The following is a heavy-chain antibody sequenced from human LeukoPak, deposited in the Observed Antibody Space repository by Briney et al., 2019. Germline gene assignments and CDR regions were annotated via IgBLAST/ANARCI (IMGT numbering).Heavy chain of an antibody. D-gene: IGHD5-18*01. CDR2: INPGGGST. Sequence: GASVKVSCKASGYTFTSYYMHWVRQAPGQGLEWMGIINPGGGSTSYAQKFQGRVTMTRDTSTSTVYMELSSLRSDDTAFYYCAAGCPYSLLDYWGQGTLLTVSS. V-gene: IGHV1-46*01. J-gene: IGHJ4*02. CDR1: GYTFTSYY. CDR3: AAGCPYSLLDY.